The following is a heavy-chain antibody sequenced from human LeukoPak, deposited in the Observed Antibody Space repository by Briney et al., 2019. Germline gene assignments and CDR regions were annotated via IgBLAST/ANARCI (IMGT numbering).Heavy chain of an antibody. CDR2: INHSGST. V-gene: IGHV4-34*01. J-gene: IGHJ4*02. D-gene: IGHD2-21*01. CDR3: ARDDCGGDCYSN. Sequence: SETLSLTCAVYGGSFSGYYWSWIRQPPGKGLERIGEINHSGSTNYNPSLKSRVTISVDTSKNQFSLKLSSVTAADTAVYYCARDDCGGDCYSNWGQGTLVTVSS. CDR1: GGSFSGYY.